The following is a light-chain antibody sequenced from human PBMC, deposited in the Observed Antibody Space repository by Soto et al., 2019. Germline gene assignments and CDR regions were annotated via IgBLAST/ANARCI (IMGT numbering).Light chain of an antibody. CDR1: QTISTN. Sequence: ETVMTQSPATVSLSPGERVTISCRASQTISTNLAWYLQRRGQAPRLLIYAATARATGTPARFRGSGSGTEFTLSISSLQSEDFYTYYCLQHSNIPPTFGQGTKVGIK. CDR2: AAT. J-gene: IGKJ1*01. CDR3: LQHSNIPPT. V-gene: IGKV3-15*01.